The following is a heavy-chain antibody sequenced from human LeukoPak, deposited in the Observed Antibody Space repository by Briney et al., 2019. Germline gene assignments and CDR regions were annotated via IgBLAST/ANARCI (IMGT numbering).Heavy chain of an antibody. D-gene: IGHD3-22*01. J-gene: IGHJ5*02. V-gene: IGHV1-69*13. CDR1: GGTFSSYA. Sequence: ASVKVSCKASGGTFSSYAISWVRQAPGQGLEWMGGIIPIFGTANYAQKFQGRVTITADESTSTAYMELSSLRSEDTAVYYCARGYDYYDSSRNWFDPWSQGTLVTVSS. CDR2: IIPIFGTA. CDR3: ARGYDYYDSSRNWFDP.